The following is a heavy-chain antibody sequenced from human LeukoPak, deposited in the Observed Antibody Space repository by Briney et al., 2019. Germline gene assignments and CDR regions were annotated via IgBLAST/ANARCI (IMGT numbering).Heavy chain of an antibody. V-gene: IGHV1-8*03. D-gene: IGHD3-16*01. Sequence: EASVMVSCKASGYTFTSYDINWVRQATGQGLEWMGWMNPNSGNTGYAQKFQGRVTITRNTSISTAYMELSSLRSEDTAVYYCARMRDYGYFDYWGQGTLVTVSS. CDR3: ARMRDYGYFDY. CDR2: MNPNSGNT. CDR1: GYTFTSYD. J-gene: IGHJ4*02.